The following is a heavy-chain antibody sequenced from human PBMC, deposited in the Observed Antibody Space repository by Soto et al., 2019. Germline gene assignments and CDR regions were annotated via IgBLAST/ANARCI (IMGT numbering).Heavy chain of an antibody. CDR1: GYTFTSYG. V-gene: IGHV1-18*01. Sequence: QVQLMQSGAEVKKPGASVKVSCKASGYTFTSYGISWVRQAPGQGLEWMGWISAYNGNTNYAQKLQGRVTMTTDTSTSTAYMELRSLRSDDTAVYYCARGTKILYSSGWTAGFDYWGQGTLVTVSS. J-gene: IGHJ4*02. D-gene: IGHD6-19*01. CDR2: ISAYNGNT. CDR3: ARGTKILYSSGWTAGFDY.